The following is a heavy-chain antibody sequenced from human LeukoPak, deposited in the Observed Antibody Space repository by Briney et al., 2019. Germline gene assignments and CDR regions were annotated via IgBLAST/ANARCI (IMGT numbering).Heavy chain of an antibody. Sequence: GGSLRLSCAASGFTFSSYAMSWVRQAPGKGLEWVSSISSSSSYIYYADSVKGRFTISRDNAKNSLYLQMNSLRAEDTAVYYCARDHYDSSGSKDAFDIWGQGTMVTVSS. CDR2: ISSSSSYI. V-gene: IGHV3-21*01. D-gene: IGHD3-22*01. CDR1: GFTFSSYA. CDR3: ARDHYDSSGSKDAFDI. J-gene: IGHJ3*02.